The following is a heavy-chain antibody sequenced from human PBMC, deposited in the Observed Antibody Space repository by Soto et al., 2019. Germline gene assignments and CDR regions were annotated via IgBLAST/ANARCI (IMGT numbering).Heavy chain of an antibody. J-gene: IGHJ6*02. Sequence: EVQLVESGGGLVKPGGSLRLSCAASGFTFSSYSMNWVRQAPGKGLEWVSSISSSSSYIYYADSVKGRFTISRDNAKNSLYLQMNSLRAEDTAVYYCARAPGYCSSTRCYVDFHYYYGMDVCGQGTTVTVSS. D-gene: IGHD2-2*03. V-gene: IGHV3-21*01. CDR3: ARAPGYCSSTRCYVDFHYYYGMDV. CDR2: ISSSSSYI. CDR1: GFTFSSYS.